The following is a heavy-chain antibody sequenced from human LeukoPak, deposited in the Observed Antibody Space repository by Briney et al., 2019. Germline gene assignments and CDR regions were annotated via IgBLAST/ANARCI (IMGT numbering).Heavy chain of an antibody. CDR1: GGSISSSSYY. D-gene: IGHD2-21*02. V-gene: IGHV4-39*07. CDR3: ARVEYCGGDCPRYFQH. CDR2: INHSGST. Sequence: SETLSLTCTVSGGSISSSSYYWGWIRQPPGKGLEWIGEINHSGSTNYNPSLKSRVTISVDTSKNQFSLKLSSVTAADTAVYYCARVEYCGGDCPRYFQHWGQGTLVTVSS. J-gene: IGHJ1*01.